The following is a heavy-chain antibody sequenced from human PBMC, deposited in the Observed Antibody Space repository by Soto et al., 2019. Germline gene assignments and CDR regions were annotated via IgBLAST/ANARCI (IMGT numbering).Heavy chain of an antibody. V-gene: IGHV4-39*01. CDR2: IYYSGST. CDR3: ARLTGHSGSYLYY. CDR1: GGSISSSSYY. D-gene: IGHD1-26*01. J-gene: IGHJ4*02. Sequence: QLQLQESGPGLVKPSETLSLTCTVSGGSISSSSYYWGWSRQPPGKGLEWIGSIYYSGSTYYNPSLKSRVTISVDTSKNQFSLKLSSATAADTAVYYCARLTGHSGSYLYYWGQGTLVTVSS.